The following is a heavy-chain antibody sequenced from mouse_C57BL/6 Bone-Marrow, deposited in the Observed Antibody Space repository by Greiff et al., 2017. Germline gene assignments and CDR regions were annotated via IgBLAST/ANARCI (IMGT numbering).Heavy chain of an antibody. CDR3: ARIGPPTYGSSFDY. D-gene: IGHD1-1*01. J-gene: IGHJ2*01. Sequence: QVTLKVSGPGILQPSQTLSLTCSFSGFSLSTFGLGVGWIRQPSGKGLEWLAHIWWDDDKYYHPALKSRLTISKDTSKNQVFLQIAIVATADTATYYCARIGPPTYGSSFDYWGQGTTLTGSS. CDR1: GFSLSTFGLG. V-gene: IGHV8-8*01. CDR2: IWWDDDK.